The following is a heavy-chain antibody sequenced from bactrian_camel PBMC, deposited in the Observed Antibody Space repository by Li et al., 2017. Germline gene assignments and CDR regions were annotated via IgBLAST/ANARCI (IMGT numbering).Heavy chain of an antibody. Sequence: HVQLVESGGGSVQAGGSLRLTCVAPERVYGKCMGWFRQTPGKEREGVAAISTRDGNILDADSVKDRFTISRDNARGTLYLQMNNLRPEDTGLHSCAARPRGTYLIASLSRFDYSNWAQGTQVTVS. CDR3: AARPRGTYLIASLSRFDYSN. V-gene: IGHV3S54*01. J-gene: IGHJ4*01. D-gene: IGHD4*01. CDR2: ISTRDGNI. CDR1: ERVYGKC.